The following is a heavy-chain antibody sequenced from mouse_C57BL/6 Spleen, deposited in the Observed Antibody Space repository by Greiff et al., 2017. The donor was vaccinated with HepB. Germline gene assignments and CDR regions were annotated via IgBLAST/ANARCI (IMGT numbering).Heavy chain of an antibody. D-gene: IGHD4-1*01. CDR2: INPNNGGT. Sequence: EVQLQQSGPELVKPGASVKISCKASGYTFTDYYMNWVKQSHGKGLEWIGDINPNNGGTSYNQKFKGKATLTVDKSSSTAYMELRSLTSEDSAVYYCARRTGTDYWGQGTTLTVSS. CDR1: GYTFTDYY. CDR3: ARRTGTDY. V-gene: IGHV1-26*01. J-gene: IGHJ2*01.